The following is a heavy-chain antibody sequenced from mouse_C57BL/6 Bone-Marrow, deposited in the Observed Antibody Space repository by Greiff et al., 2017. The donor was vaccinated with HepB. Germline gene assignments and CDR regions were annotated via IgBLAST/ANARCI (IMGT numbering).Heavy chain of an antibody. CDR2: ISSGSSTI. CDR3: AWNDYDAAVVFGY. D-gene: IGHD2-4*01. V-gene: IGHV5-17*01. CDR1: GFTFSDYG. Sequence: DVQLVESGAGLVKPGGSLKLSCAASGFTFSDYGMHWVRQAPEKGLEWVAYISSGSSTIYYADTVKGRYTISRDNANNTLFLQKTSLRSEDAAVYYCAWNDYDAAVVFGYWGKGTLVTVSA. J-gene: IGHJ3*01.